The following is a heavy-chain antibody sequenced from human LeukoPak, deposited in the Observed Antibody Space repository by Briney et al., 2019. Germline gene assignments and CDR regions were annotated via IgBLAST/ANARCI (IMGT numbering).Heavy chain of an antibody. J-gene: IGHJ4*02. D-gene: IGHD4-17*01. Sequence: GGSLRLSCAASGFPVSGNYMSWVRQAPGKGLEWVSVIYSGDYTYYADSVKGRFTISRDNFKNTLYLQMNSLRAEDTAVYYCARDSHGDGIGRWGQGTLVTVSP. CDR2: IYSGDYT. CDR3: ARDSHGDGIGR. V-gene: IGHV3-66*01. CDR1: GFPVSGNY.